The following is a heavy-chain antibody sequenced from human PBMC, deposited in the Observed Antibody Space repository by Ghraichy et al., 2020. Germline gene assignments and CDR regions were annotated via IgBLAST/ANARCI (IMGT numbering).Heavy chain of an antibody. CDR1: GFTVTNNY. V-gene: IGHV3-53*01. J-gene: IGHJ4*02. CDR2: IYTGGST. Sequence: GGSLRLSCAASGFTVTNNYMSWVRLAPGKGLEWVSVIYTGGSTYYADSVKGRFTISRDSAKNTLYLQMNSLRAEDTAVYYCARTPSMVQGVITRSFDYWGQGTLVTVSS. CDR3: ARTPSMVQGVITRSFDY. D-gene: IGHD3-10*01.